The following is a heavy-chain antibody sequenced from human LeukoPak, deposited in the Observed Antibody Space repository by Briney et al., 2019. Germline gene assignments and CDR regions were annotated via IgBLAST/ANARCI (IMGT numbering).Heavy chain of an antibody. V-gene: IGHV1-24*01. CDR2: FDPEDGET. J-gene: IGHJ6*02. CDR1: GYTLSELS. D-gene: IGHD2-2*01. CDR3: AKVGGYCISTSCYPHYDMDV. Sequence: ASVKVSCKVSGYTLSELSMHWVRQAPGKGLEWRGGFDPEDGETIYAQKFQGRVTMTEDTSTDTAYMELSSLRSEDTAVYYCAKVGGYCISTSCYPHYDMDVWGQGTTVTVSS.